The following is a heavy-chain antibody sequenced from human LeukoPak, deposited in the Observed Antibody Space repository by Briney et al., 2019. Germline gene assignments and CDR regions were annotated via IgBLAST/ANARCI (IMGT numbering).Heavy chain of an antibody. Sequence: SVKVSCKASGYTFTSYGISWVRQAPGQGLEWMGWIGAYNGKTNYAQKLQGRVTMNTDTSTSTAYMELRSLRSDDTAVYYCARAKSGYFDWLSDFDYWGQGTLVTVSS. CDR3: ARAKSGYFDWLSDFDY. D-gene: IGHD3-9*01. CDR2: IGAYNGKT. CDR1: GYTFTSYG. V-gene: IGHV1-18*04. J-gene: IGHJ4*02.